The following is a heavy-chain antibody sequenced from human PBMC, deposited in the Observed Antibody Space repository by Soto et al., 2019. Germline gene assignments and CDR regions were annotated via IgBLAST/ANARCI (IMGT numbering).Heavy chain of an antibody. D-gene: IGHD2-15*01. J-gene: IGHJ3*02. V-gene: IGHV1-69*01. CDR2: IIPIFGTA. CDR1: GGTFSSYA. CDR3: ARYCSGGSCYSYAFDI. Sequence: QVQLVQSGAEVKKPGSSVKVSCKASGGTFSSYAISWVRQAPGQGLEWMGGIIPIFGTANYAQKFQGRVTITADESTSAAYMELSSLRSEDTAVYYCARYCSGGSCYSYAFDIWGQGTMVTVSS.